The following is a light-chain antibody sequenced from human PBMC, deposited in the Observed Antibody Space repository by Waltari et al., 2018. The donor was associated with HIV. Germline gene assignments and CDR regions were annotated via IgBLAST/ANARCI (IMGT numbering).Light chain of an antibody. CDR2: SAS. CDR1: QSVSSMY. CDR3: QQYGSSPDS. V-gene: IGKV3-20*01. J-gene: IGKJ2*03. Sequence: EIVLTQSPGTLSLSPGERATLSCRASQSVSSMYLARYQQKPGQAPRRLIYSASSRATGIPDRFSGSGSGTDFTLTISRLEPEDVAVYYCQQYGSSPDSFGQGTKLEIK.